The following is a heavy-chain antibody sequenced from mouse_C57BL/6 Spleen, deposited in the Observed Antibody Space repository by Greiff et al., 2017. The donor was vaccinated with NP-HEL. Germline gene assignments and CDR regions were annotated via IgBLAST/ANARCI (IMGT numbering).Heavy chain of an antibody. CDR2: IRLKSDNYAT. J-gene: IGHJ4*01. Sequence: EVKLQESGGGLVQPGGSMKLSCVASGFTFSNYWMNWVRQSPEKGLEWVAQIRLKSDNYATHDAESVKGRFTISRDDSKSSVYLQLNNLRAEDTGMYYCTGPAAMDYWGQGTSVTVSS. CDR3: TGPAAMDY. V-gene: IGHV6-3*01. CDR1: GFTFSNYW.